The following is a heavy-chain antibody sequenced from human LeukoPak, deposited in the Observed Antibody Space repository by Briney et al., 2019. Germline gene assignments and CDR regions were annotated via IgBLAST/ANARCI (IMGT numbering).Heavy chain of an antibody. CDR2: IYYSGST. Sequence: SETLSLTCTVSGGSISSYYWSWIRQPPGKGLEWIGYIYYSGSTYYNPSLKSRVTISVDTSKNQFSLKLSSVTAADTAVYYCARSVAAGTTFYYYYMDVWGKGTTVTVSS. D-gene: IGHD1-1*01. CDR3: ARSVAAGTTFYYYYMDV. J-gene: IGHJ6*03. V-gene: IGHV4-59*12. CDR1: GGSISSYY.